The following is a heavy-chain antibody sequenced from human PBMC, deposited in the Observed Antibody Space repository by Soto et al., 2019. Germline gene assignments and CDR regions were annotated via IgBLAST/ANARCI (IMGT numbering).Heavy chain of an antibody. CDR2: ISSSSSYI. J-gene: IGHJ4*02. CDR1: GFTFSSYS. CDR3: ARSLEMATIWDYFDY. Sequence: GGSLRLSCAASGFTFSSYSMNWVRQAPGKGLEWVSSISSSSSYIYYADSVKGRFTISRDNAKNSLYLQMNSLRAEDTAVYYCARSLEMATIWDYFDYWGQGTLVTVSS. V-gene: IGHV3-21*01. D-gene: IGHD5-12*01.